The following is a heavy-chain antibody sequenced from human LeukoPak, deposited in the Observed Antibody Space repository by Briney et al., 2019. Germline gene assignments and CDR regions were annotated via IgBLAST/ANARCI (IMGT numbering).Heavy chain of an antibody. V-gene: IGHV4-39*01. D-gene: IGHD4-17*01. CDR3: ARASRTVTTFLLPRFFDL. J-gene: IGHJ2*01. CDR1: GGSISSSSYY. CDR2: IYYSGST. Sequence: SETLSLTCTVSGGSISSSSYYWGWIRQPPGKGLEWIGSIYYSGSTYYNPSLKSRVTISVDTSKNQFSLKLSSVTAADTAVYYCARASRTVTTFLLPRFFDLWGRGTLVTVSS.